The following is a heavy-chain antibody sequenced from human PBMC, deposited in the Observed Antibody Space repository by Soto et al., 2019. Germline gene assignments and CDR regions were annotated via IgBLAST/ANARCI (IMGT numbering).Heavy chain of an antibody. CDR1: GYSIPTGSY. CDR3: TRPHSSGWFTYDY. V-gene: IGHV4-38-2*01. J-gene: IGHJ4*02. CDR2: ISQSGSS. D-gene: IGHD6-13*01. Sequence: SDSLSLTCAVSGYSIPTGSYWGWIRQPPGKGLEWIGSISQSGSSYYNQSLTRRLTILIDTSKNQCSLKLSSVTAADTAVYYWTRPHSSGWFTYDYWGQGALVTVSS.